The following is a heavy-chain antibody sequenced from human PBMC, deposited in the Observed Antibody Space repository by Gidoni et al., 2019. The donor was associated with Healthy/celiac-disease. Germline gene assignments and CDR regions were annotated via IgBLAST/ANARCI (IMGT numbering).Heavy chain of an antibody. J-gene: IGHJ4*02. D-gene: IGHD6-19*01. CDR2: IWYDGSNK. CDR3: ARDIIAVAGTAASLEY. Sequence: QVQLVESGGGVVQPGRSLRLSFAASGFTFSSYGMHWVRQAPGKGLEWVAVIWYDGSNKYYADSVKGRFTISRDNSKNTLYLQMNSLRAEDTAVYYCARDIIAVAGTAASLEYWGQGTLVTVSS. CDR1: GFTFSSYG. V-gene: IGHV3-33*01.